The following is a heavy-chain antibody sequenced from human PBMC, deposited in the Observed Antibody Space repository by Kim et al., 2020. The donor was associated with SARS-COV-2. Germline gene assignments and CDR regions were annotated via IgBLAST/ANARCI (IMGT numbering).Heavy chain of an antibody. CDR3: ARDLAGGREYYYYGMDV. CDR1: GFTFSDYY. J-gene: IGHJ6*02. V-gene: IGHV3-11*06. Sequence: GGSLRLSCAASGFTFSDYYMSWIRQAPGKGLEWVSYISGSSSYTNYADSVKGRLTISRDNAKNSLYLQMNSLRAEDTAVYYCARDLAGGREYYYYGMDVWGQGTTVTVSS. D-gene: IGHD3-16*01. CDR2: ISGSSSYT.